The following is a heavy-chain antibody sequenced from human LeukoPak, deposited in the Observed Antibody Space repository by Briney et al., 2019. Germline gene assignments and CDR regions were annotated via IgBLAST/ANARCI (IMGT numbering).Heavy chain of an antibody. V-gene: IGHV3-23*01. CDR2: ISGSGGST. CDR3: AKRVHLMTPP. CDR1: GFTFSSYA. J-gene: IGHJ5*02. D-gene: IGHD4/OR15-4a*01. Sequence: GGSLRLSCAASGFTFSSYAMSWVRQAPGKWLEWVSAISGSGGSTYYADSVKGRFAISRDNSKNALYLQMNSLRAEDTAVYYCAKRVHLMTPPWGQGTLVTVSS.